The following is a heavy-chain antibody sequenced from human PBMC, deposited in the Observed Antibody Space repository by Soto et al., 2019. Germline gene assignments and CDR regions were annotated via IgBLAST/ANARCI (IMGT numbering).Heavy chain of an antibody. V-gene: IGHV3-23*01. J-gene: IGHJ6*02. CDR3: AKWAAAAAVFYYYYGMDV. CDR2: ISGSGGST. D-gene: IGHD6-13*01. Sequence: GSLRLSCAASGFTFSSYAMSWVRQAPGKGLEWVSAISGSGGSTYYADSVKGRFTISRDNSKNTLYLQMNSLRAEDTAVYYCAKWAAAAAVFYYYYGMDVWGQGTTVTVS. CDR1: GFTFSSYA.